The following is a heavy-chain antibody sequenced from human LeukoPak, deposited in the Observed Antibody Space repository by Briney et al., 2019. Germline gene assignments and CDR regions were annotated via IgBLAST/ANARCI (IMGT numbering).Heavy chain of an antibody. J-gene: IGHJ4*02. D-gene: IGHD5-18*01. Sequence: PQTLSLTSALYTGSLSGYYWSWIRPPPGNGREWDGEINKRGSTNNHPSPKSRVTLSIDMSKNQFSLRLRSVTASDTAVYYCAWTDQSGYSFGSDFDYWGQGTLVTVSS. V-gene: IGHV4-34*01. CDR2: INKRGST. CDR1: TGSLSGYY. CDR3: AWTDQSGYSFGSDFDY.